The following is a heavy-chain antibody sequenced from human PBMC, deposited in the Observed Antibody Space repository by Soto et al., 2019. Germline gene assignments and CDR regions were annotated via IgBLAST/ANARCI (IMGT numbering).Heavy chain of an antibody. D-gene: IGHD2-2*01. J-gene: IGHJ6*02. V-gene: IGHV1-69*01. CDR2: IIPISDTT. Sequence: QVQLVQSGAEVKKPGSSVKVSCTASGGTFSSYAISWVRQAPGQGLEWMGGIIPISDTTNYAQKFQGRVTITADESTSTAYRELSSLRSEDTAVYYCARTQGSSTSLEIYYYYYYGMDVWGQGTTVTVSS. CDR3: ARTQGSSTSLEIYYYYYYGMDV. CDR1: GGTFSSYA.